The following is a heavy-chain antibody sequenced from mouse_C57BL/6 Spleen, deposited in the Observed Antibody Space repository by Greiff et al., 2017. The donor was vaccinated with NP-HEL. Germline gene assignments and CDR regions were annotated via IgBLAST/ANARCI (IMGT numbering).Heavy chain of an antibody. V-gene: IGHV1-22*01. Sequence: EVQLQQSGPELVKPGASVKMSCKASGYTFTDYNMHWVKQSHGKSLEWIGYINPNNGGTSYNQKFKGKATLTVNKSSSTAYMELRSLTSEDSAVYYCAREHYGSSYVGFAYWGQGTLVTVSA. J-gene: IGHJ3*01. CDR1: GYTFTDYN. CDR2: INPNNGGT. D-gene: IGHD1-1*01. CDR3: AREHYGSSYVGFAY.